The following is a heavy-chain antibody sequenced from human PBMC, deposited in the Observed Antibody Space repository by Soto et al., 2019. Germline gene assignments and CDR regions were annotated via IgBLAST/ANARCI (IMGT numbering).Heavy chain of an antibody. D-gene: IGHD3-9*01. Sequence: ASVKLSCKASGYTFTGYYMHCVRQAPGQGLEWMGWINPNSGGTNYAQKFQGWVTMTRDTSISTAYMELSRLRSDDTAVYYCARGAPYDILTGYYPPWFDPWGQGTLVTVS. V-gene: IGHV1-2*04. CDR2: INPNSGGT. CDR1: GYTFTGYY. CDR3: ARGAPYDILTGYYPPWFDP. J-gene: IGHJ5*02.